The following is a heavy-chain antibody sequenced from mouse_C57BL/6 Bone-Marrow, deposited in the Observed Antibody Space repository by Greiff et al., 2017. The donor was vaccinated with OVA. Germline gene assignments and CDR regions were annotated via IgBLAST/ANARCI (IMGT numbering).Heavy chain of an antibody. CDR1: GYTFTDYY. V-gene: IGHV1-26*01. Sequence: EVQLQQSGPELVKPGASVKISCKASGYTFTDYYLNWVKQSHGKSLEWIGDINPNNGGHSSNQKFKGQATLTVDKSSSTAYMELHSLTSEDSAVYYCARAYGRSYWYFDVWGTGTTVTVSS. CDR2: INPNNGGH. D-gene: IGHD1-1*01. CDR3: ARAYGRSYWYFDV. J-gene: IGHJ1*03.